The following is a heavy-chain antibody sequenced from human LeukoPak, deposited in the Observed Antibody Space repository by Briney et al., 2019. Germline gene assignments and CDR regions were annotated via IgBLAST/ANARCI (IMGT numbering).Heavy chain of an antibody. V-gene: IGHV3-21*01. CDR3: ARTYCSSTSCYRSSNFFDY. J-gene: IGHJ4*02. D-gene: IGHD2-2*01. Sequence: GGSLRLSCAASGFTFSSYSMNWVRQAPGKGLEWVSSISSSSSYIYYADSVKGRFTISRDNAKNSLYLQMNSLRAEDTAVYYCARTYCSSTSCYRSSNFFDYWGQGTLVTVSS. CDR1: GFTFSSYS. CDR2: ISSSSSYI.